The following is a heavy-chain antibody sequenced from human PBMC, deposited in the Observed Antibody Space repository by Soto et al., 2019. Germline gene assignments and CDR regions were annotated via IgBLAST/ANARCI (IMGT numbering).Heavy chain of an antibody. CDR1: GGSISSGGYS. CDR3: ARDYGGNSGYFDY. V-gene: IGHV4-30-2*01. Sequence: LSLTCAVSGGSISSGGYSWSWIRQPPGRGLEWIGYIYHSGSTYYNPSLKSRVTISVDRSKNQFSLKLSSVTAADTAVYYCARDYGGNSGYFDYWGQGTLVTVSS. J-gene: IGHJ4*02. CDR2: IYHSGST. D-gene: IGHD4-17*01.